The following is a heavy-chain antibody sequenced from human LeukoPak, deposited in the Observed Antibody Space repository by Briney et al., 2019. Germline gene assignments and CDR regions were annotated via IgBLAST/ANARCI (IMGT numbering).Heavy chain of an antibody. D-gene: IGHD1-26*01. Sequence: GGSLRLSCAASGFTFSSYGMHWVRQAPGKGLEWVALISYDGRTKYYADSVKGRFTISRDNSKNTLFLQMNSLRADDTAVYYCATMGNLGQFGPWGQGTLVTVSS. CDR3: ATMGNLGQFGP. CDR2: ISYDGRTK. J-gene: IGHJ5*02. V-gene: IGHV3-30*03. CDR1: GFTFSSYG.